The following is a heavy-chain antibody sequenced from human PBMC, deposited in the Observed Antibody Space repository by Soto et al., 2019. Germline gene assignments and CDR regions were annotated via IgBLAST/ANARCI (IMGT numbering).Heavy chain of an antibody. D-gene: IGHD1-7*01. J-gene: IGHJ3*02. CDR2: ISYDGSNK. V-gene: IGHV3-30*18. CDR1: GFTFSSYG. CDR3: AKLWGRTGTTLGGPSSGGFGAFDI. Sequence: QVQLVESGGGVVQPGRSLRLSCAASGFTFSSYGMHWVRQAPGKGLEWVAVISYDGSNKYYADSVKGRFTISRDNSKNTLYLQMNSLRAEDTAVYYCAKLWGRTGTTLGGPSSGGFGAFDIWGQGTMVTVSS.